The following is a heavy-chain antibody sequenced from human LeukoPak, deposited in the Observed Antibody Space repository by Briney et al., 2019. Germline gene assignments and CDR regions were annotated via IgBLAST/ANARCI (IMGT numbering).Heavy chain of an antibody. CDR1: GYTSINYY. CDR3: ARHARPGTRPFDY. J-gene: IGHJ4*02. Sequence: GASVKVSCKASGYTSINYYIHWVRQAPGQGLEWVGIINPSGGSTTYAQKFQGRVSMTRATSTSKIYMELSSLESDDTALYCCARHARPGTRPFDYWGQGTLVTVSS. V-gene: IGHV1-46*01. D-gene: IGHD1-1*01. CDR2: INPSGGST.